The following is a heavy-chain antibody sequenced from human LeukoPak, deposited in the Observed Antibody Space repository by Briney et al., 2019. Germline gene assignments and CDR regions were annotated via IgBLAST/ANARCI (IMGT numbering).Heavy chain of an antibody. Sequence: RGSLRLSCTASGFTFSSYWMNWVRQAPGKGLEWVANINLDGSEKHYMDSVKGRFTISRDNAKNSLYLQMNSLRAEDTAVYYCARDTSPSIGVVGYDALDIWGQGTMVTVSS. D-gene: IGHD6-13*01. CDR3: ARDTSPSIGVVGYDALDI. J-gene: IGHJ3*02. CDR1: GFTFSSYW. CDR2: INLDGSEK. V-gene: IGHV3-7*01.